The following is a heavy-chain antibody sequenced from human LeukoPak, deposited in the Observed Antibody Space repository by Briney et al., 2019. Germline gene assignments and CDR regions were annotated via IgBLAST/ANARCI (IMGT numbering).Heavy chain of an antibody. J-gene: IGHJ4*02. CDR2: LNPNSGNT. CDR1: GYTFTSYD. Sequence: GASVKLSCKASGYTFTSYDINWVRQATGQGLEWMGWLNPNSGNTGYAQKFQGRVTMTRNTSISTAYMELSSLRSEDTAVYYCARVGYYDSSGYSPFDYWGQGTLVTVSS. CDR3: ARVGYYDSSGYSPFDY. V-gene: IGHV1-8*01. D-gene: IGHD3-22*01.